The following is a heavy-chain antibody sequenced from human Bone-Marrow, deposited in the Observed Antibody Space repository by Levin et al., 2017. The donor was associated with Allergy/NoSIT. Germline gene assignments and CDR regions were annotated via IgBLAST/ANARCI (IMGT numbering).Heavy chain of an antibody. CDR2: IYHSGST. J-gene: IGHJ4*02. CDR3: ARDVKQWATPNLCYFDY. D-gene: IGHD2-15*01. Sequence: SETLSLTCAVSGYSISSGYYWGWIRQPPGKGLEWIGSIYHSGSTYYNPSLKSRVTISVDTSKNQFSLKLSSVTAADTAVYYCARDVKQWATPNLCYFDYWGQGTLVTVSS. V-gene: IGHV4-38-2*02. CDR1: GYSISSGYY.